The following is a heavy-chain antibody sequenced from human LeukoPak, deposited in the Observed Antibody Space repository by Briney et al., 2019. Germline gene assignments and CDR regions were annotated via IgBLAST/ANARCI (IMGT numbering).Heavy chain of an antibody. J-gene: IGHJ4*02. CDR3: ARGWLAETTVVTPYNY. CDR1: GYTFTSYD. Sequence: ASVKVSCKASGYTFTSYDINWVRQATGQGLEWMGWMNPNSGNTGYAQKFQGRVTMTRNTSISTAYMELSSLRSEDTAVYYCARGWLAETTVVTPYNYWGQGTLVTVSS. CDR2: MNPNSGNT. V-gene: IGHV1-8*01. D-gene: IGHD2-21*02.